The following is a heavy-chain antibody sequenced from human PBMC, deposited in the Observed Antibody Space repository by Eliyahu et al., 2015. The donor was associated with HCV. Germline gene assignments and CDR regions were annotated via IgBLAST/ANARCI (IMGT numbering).Heavy chain of an antibody. V-gene: IGHV3-74*01. D-gene: IGHD2/OR15-2a*01. Sequence: ELQLVESGGGLVQPGGSLRLSCAASGFXFSSFWMHWVRQVPGTGLVWVARITSDGGDTSLADSVKGRFTISRDNAKNTLYLEMNSLRAEDAAVYYCARENIFRAKWKLVPAGMDVWGQGTTVTVSS. CDR1: GFXFSSFW. CDR3: ARENIFRAKWKLVPAGMDV. J-gene: IGHJ6*02. CDR2: ITSDGGDT.